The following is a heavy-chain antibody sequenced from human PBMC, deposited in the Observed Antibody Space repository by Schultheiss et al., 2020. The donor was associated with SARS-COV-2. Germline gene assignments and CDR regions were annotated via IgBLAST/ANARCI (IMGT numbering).Heavy chain of an antibody. CDR1: GFTFSSYS. D-gene: IGHD3-10*02. V-gene: IGHV3-21*01. CDR3: ARCSLFGYMDV. CDR2: ISSSSSYI. Sequence: GGSLRLSCAASGFTFSSYSMNWVRQAPGKGLEWVSSISSSSSYIYYADSVKGRFTISRDNAKNSLYLQMNSLRAEDTAVYYCARCSLFGYMDVWGKGTTVTVSS. J-gene: IGHJ6*03.